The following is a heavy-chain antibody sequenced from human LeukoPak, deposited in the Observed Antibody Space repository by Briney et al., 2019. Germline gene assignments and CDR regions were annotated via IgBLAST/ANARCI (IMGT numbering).Heavy chain of an antibody. CDR2: ITPNSVGT. D-gene: IGHD4-17*01. CDR3: ARGGGGYGDYVRVYYYYGMDV. J-gene: IGHJ6*02. CDR1: GYTFTGYY. V-gene: IGHV1-2*02. Sequence: ASVKVSCKASGYTFTGYYMHWVGQAPGQGLEWMGWITPNSVGTNYAQKFQGRVTMTRDTSISTAYMELSRLRSDDTAVYYCARGGGGYGDYVRVYYYYGMDVWGQGTTVTVSS.